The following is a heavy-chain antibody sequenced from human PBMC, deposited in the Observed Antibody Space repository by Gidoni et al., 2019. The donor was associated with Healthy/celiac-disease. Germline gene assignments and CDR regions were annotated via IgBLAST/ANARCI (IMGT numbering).Heavy chain of an antibody. V-gene: IGHV3-64D*06. CDR3: VKEYYYDSSGYYYYYYYMDV. Sequence: EVQLVESGGGLVQPGGSLRLSCSASGVTFSSYAMHGVRQAPGKGLEYVSAISSNGGSTYYADSVKGRFTISRDNSKNTLYLQMSSLRAEDTAVYYCVKEYYYDSSGYYYYYYYMDVWGKGTTVTVSS. D-gene: IGHD3-22*01. CDR2: ISSNGGST. J-gene: IGHJ6*03. CDR1: GVTFSSYA.